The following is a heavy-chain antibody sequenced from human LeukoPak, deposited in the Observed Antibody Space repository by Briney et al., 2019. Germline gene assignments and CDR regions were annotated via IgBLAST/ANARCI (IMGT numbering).Heavy chain of an antibody. CDR2: FNISDGST. D-gene: IGHD2-2*01. V-gene: IGHV1-46*01. Sequence: ASVKVSCKASGYSFTSHYMHWVRQAPGQGLELVGIFNISDGSTSYAQKFQGRVIMTRDMSTSTVYMEVSSLRSEDTAVYYCARDTRYCSSPICYSNNWFDPWGPGTLVTVSS. J-gene: IGHJ5*02. CDR1: GYSFTSHY. CDR3: ARDTRYCSSPICYSNNWFDP.